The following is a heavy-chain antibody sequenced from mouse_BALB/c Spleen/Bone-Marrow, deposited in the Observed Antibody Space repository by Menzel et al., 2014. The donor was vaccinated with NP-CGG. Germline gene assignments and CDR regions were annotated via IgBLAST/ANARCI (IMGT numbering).Heavy chain of an antibody. Sequence: EVKLVESGAELVKPGASVELSCTASGFNIKDTYMHWVKQRPEQGLEWIGRIDPANGNTKYDPKFQGKATITADTSSNTAYLQLSSLTSEDTAVYYCAYGSSYDYFDYWGQGTTLTVSS. CDR2: IDPANGNT. CDR1: GFNIKDTY. CDR3: AYGSSYDYFDY. J-gene: IGHJ2*01. V-gene: IGHV14-3*02. D-gene: IGHD1-1*01.